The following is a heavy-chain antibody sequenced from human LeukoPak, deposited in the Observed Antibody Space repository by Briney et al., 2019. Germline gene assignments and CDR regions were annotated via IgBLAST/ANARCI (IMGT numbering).Heavy chain of an antibody. CDR1: GFTFSDYY. CDR3: ARGEIFCSGGSCGDAFDI. J-gene: IGHJ3*02. Sequence: GGSLRLSCAASGFTFSDYYMSWLRQAPGKGLEWVSYISSGSTIYYADSVKGRFTISRDNAKNSLYLQMNSLRAEDTAVHYCARGEIFCSGGSCGDAFDIWGQGTMVTVSS. CDR2: ISSGSTI. D-gene: IGHD2-15*01. V-gene: IGHV3-11*04.